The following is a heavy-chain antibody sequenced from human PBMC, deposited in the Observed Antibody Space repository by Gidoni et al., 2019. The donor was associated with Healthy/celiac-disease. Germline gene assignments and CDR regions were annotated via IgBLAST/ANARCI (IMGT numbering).Heavy chain of an antibody. CDR2: INAGNGNT. J-gene: IGHJ4*02. V-gene: IGHV1-3*01. CDR3: ARYRVVPAASYYFDY. CDR1: GYTFTSYA. Sequence: QVQLVQSGAEVKKPGASVKVSCKASGYTFTSYAMHWVRQAPGQRLEWMGWINAGNGNTKYSQKFQGRVTITRDTSASTAYMELSSLRSEDTAVYYCARYRVVPAASYYFDYWGQGTLVTVSS. D-gene: IGHD2-2*01.